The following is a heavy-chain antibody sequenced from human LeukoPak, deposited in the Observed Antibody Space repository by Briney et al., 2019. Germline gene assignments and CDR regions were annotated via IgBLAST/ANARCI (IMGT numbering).Heavy chain of an antibody. Sequence: GGSLRLSCAASGFSFSSCAMSWVRQAPGKGPQWVSGVSDDGNSRYYADSLKGRFTISRDNSANTVYLQMNNQADEDTAVYYCVKEGEGHSYAPKTGPLTWGQGTLVTVSS. CDR2: VSDDGNSR. CDR1: GFSFSSCA. D-gene: IGHD5-18*01. V-gene: IGHV3-23*01. CDR3: VKEGEGHSYAPKTGPLT. J-gene: IGHJ5*02.